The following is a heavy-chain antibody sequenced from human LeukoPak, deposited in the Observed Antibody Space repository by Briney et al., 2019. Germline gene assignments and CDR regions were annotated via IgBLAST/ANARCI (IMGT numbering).Heavy chain of an antibody. D-gene: IGHD6-13*01. Sequence: SVKVSCKASGFTFTSSAVQWVRQARGQRLEWIGWIVVGSGNTNYAQKFQERVTITRDMSTSTAYMELSSLRSEDTAVYYCAAGSSSWSEDLVYWGQGTLVTVSS. CDR3: AAGSSSWSEDLVY. CDR2: IVVGSGNT. CDR1: GFTFTSSA. J-gene: IGHJ4*02. V-gene: IGHV1-58*01.